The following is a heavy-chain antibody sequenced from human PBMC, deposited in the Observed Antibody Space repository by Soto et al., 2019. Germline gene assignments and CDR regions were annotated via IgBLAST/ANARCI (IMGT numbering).Heavy chain of an antibody. CDR2: ISWKDDK. V-gene: IGHV2-5*01. CDR1: GFSLTTSGAG. Sequence: GPTLVNPTQTLTLTCTYSGFSLTTSGAGVGWIRQPPGKALEWLALISWKDDKRYNPGLESRLTITKDTSKNQVILTLTNIDPVDTATYFCAHRYGGNYYRWYFDSWGQGTLVTASS. J-gene: IGHJ4*02. CDR3: AHRYGGNYYRWYFDS. D-gene: IGHD1-26*01.